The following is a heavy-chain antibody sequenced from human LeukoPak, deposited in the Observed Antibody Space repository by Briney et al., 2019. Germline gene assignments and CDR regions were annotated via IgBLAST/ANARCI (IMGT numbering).Heavy chain of an antibody. V-gene: IGHV4-59*01. CDR1: RGSISSYY. D-gene: IGHD4-17*01. CDR3: AGIDYGDYVQH. J-gene: IGHJ1*01. CDR2: IYYSGST. Sequence: TSETLSLTCTVSRGSISSYYWSWIRQPPGKGQEWIGYIYYSGSTNYNPSLKSRVTISVDTSKNQFSLKLRSVTAADTAVYYCAGIDYGDYVQHWGQGTLVTVSS.